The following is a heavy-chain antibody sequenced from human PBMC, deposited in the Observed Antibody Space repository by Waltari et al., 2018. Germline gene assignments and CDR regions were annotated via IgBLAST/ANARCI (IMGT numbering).Heavy chain of an antibody. J-gene: IGHJ6*03. CDR1: GGSISSYY. V-gene: IGHV4-59*01. CDR3: ARFATAAGTDYYYYMDV. Sequence: QVQLQESGPGLVKPSETLSLTCTVSGGSISSYYWSWIRQPPGKGLEWIGYIYYSGSTNDNPSLKSRVTISVDTSKNQFSLKLSSVTAADTAVYYCARFATAAGTDYYYYMDVWGKGTTVTVSS. CDR2: IYYSGST. D-gene: IGHD6-13*01.